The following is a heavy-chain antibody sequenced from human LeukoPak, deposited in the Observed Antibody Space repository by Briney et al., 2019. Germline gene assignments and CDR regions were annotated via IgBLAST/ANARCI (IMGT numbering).Heavy chain of an antibody. J-gene: IGHJ6*03. CDR2: IYTSGST. CDR1: GGSISSGSYY. CDR3: ARETSQKGAHYMDV. D-gene: IGHD3-16*01. V-gene: IGHV4-61*02. Sequence: SQTLSLTCTVSGGSISSGSYYWTWIRQPAGKGLEWIGRIYTSGSTNYNPSLKSRVTISVDTSKNQFSLKLSSVTAADTAVYYCARETSQKGAHYMDVWGKGTTVTISS.